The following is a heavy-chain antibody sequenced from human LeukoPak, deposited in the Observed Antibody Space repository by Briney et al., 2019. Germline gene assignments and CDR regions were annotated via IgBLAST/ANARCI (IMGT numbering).Heavy chain of an antibody. J-gene: IGHJ6*03. D-gene: IGHD3-10*01. CDR3: ARVGMVRGVVGDMDV. CDR2: IYYSGST. V-gene: IGHV4-59*01. Sequence: SETLSLTCTVSGGSISSYYWSWIRQPPVKGLEWIGYIYYSGSTNYNPSLKSRVTISVDTTKNRFSLKLSSVTAADTAVYYCARVGMVRGVVGDMDVWGKGTTVTISS. CDR1: GGSISSYY.